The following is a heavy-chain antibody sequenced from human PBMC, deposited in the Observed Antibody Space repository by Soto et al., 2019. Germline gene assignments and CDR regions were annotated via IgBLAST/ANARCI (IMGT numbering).Heavy chain of an antibody. CDR1: GGSISSSSYY. D-gene: IGHD3-3*01. V-gene: IGHV4-39*01. J-gene: IGHJ6*02. CDR3: ARRPTTARFLMGVYGMDV. CDR2: IYYSGST. Sequence: PSETLSLTCTVSGGSISSSSYYWGWIRQPPGKGLEWIGSIYYSGSTYYNPSLKSRVTISVDTSKNQFSLKLSSVTAADTAVYYCARRPTTARFLMGVYGMDVWGQGTTVTVSS.